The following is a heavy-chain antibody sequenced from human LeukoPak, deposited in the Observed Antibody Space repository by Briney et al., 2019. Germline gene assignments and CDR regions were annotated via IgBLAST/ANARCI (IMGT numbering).Heavy chain of an antibody. D-gene: IGHD2-21*02. Sequence: GGSLRLSCAASGFTFDTYAMSWVRQAPGRGLAWVSTISGSGGSVYYADSVKGQFTISRDNSENTLYLQMNSLRAEDTAIYYCGKDLPPYCGGDCYRNEFFFDSWGQGTLVTVSS. J-gene: IGHJ4*02. CDR3: GKDLPPYCGGDCYRNEFFFDS. CDR2: ISGSGGSV. V-gene: IGHV3-23*01. CDR1: GFTFDTYA.